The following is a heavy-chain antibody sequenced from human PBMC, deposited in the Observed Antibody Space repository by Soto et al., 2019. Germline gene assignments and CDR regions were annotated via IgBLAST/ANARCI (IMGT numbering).Heavy chain of an antibody. D-gene: IGHD3-3*01. CDR2: ISAYNGNT. CDR3: ARVAGGDFWSGYPVPYYYYYMDV. V-gene: IGHV1-18*01. J-gene: IGHJ6*03. CDR1: GYTFTIYG. Sequence: ASVKVSCKASGYTFTIYGISWVLQAPGQGLEWMGWISAYNGNTNYAQKLQGRVTMTTDTSTSTAYMELRSLRSDDTAVYYCARVAGGDFWSGYPVPYYYYYMDVWGKGTTVTVSS.